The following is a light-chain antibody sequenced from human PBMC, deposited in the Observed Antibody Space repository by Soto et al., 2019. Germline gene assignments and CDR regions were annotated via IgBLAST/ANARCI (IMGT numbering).Light chain of an antibody. CDR1: SGHSSYA. V-gene: IGLV4-69*01. CDR2: LNSDGSH. Sequence: QPVLTQSPSASASLGASVKLTCTLSSGHSSYAIAWHQQQPEKGPRYLMKLNSDGSHSKGDGIPDRFSGSSSGAERYLTISSLQSEDEADYYWQTWGTGIHYVFGTGTKLTFL. CDR3: QTWGTGIHYV. J-gene: IGLJ1*01.